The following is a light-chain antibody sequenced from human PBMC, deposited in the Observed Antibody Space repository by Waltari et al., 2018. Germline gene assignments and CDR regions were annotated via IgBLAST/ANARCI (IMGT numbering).Light chain of an antibody. CDR2: GAS. Sequence: EIVLTQSPATLSSSPGERATLSCRASQSVSSSLAWYQQKPGQAPRLLIYGASSRATGIPDRFSGSGSGTDFTLTISSLEPEDFAVYYCQQYSNWYSFGQGTKVDIK. V-gene: IGKV3-15*01. CDR1: QSVSSS. CDR3: QQYSNWYS. J-gene: IGKJ2*03.